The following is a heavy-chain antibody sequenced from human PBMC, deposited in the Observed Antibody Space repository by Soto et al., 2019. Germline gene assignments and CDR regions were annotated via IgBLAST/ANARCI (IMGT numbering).Heavy chain of an antibody. CDR2: ISSSSSYI. CDR3: ARGRYSSSPGELGIYGMDV. Sequence: GGSLRLSCAASGFTFSSYSMNWVRQAPGKGLEWVSSISSSSSYIYYADSVKGRFTISRDNAKNSLYLQMNSLRAEDTAVYYCARGRYSSSPGELGIYGMDVWGQGTTVTVSS. J-gene: IGHJ6*02. D-gene: IGHD6-13*01. CDR1: GFTFSSYS. V-gene: IGHV3-21*01.